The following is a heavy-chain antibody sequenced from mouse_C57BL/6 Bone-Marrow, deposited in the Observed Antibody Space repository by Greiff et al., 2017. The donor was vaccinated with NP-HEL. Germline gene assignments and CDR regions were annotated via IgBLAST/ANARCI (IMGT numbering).Heavy chain of an antibody. CDR1: GFTFSDYG. CDR2: ISNLAYSI. CDR3: ARLGRENYYAMDY. Sequence: EVQLVESGGGLVQPGGSLKLSCAASGFTFSDYGMASVRQAPRKGPEWVAFISNLAYSIYYADTVTGRFPISRENAKNTLYLEMSSLRSEDTAMYYCARLGRENYYAMDYWGQGTSVTVSS. V-gene: IGHV5-15*01. D-gene: IGHD4-1*01. J-gene: IGHJ4*01.